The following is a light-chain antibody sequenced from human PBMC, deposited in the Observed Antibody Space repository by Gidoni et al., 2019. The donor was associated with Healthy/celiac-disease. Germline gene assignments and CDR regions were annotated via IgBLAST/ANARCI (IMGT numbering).Light chain of an antibody. V-gene: IGLV2-8*01. J-gene: IGLJ1*01. Sequence: QSALTQPPSASGSPGHSVTISFTGTSSYFSGYNYVSWYQQHPCKPPKLMIYEVSKRPSGVPDRFAGSNSGNTASRTVSGLQAEDESDYYCSSYAGSRYVFGTGTTVTVL. CDR3: SSYAGSRYV. CDR1: SSYFSGYNY. CDR2: EVS.